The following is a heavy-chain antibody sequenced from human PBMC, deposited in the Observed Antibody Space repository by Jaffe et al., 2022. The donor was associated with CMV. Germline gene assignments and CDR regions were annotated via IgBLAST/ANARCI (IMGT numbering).Heavy chain of an antibody. D-gene: IGHD6-19*01. V-gene: IGHV4-39*01. J-gene: IGHJ4*02. Sequence: QLQLQESGPGLVKPSETLSLTCTVSGGSISSSSYYWGWIRQPPGKGLEWIGSIYYSGSTYYNPSLKSRVTISVDTSKNQFSLKLSSVTAADTAVYYCARHDLRVIAVAEFDYWGQGTLVTVSS. CDR1: GGSISSSSYY. CDR3: ARHDLRVIAVAEFDY. CDR2: IYYSGST.